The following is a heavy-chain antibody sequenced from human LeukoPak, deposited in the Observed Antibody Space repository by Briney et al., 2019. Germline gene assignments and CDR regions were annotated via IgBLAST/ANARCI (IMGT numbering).Heavy chain of an antibody. Sequence: SETLSLTCTVSGGSITSYYWSWIRQPPGKGLEWIGYVSHSGSTNYNPSLKSRVTISVDTSKNQFSLKLSSVTAADTAVYYCASGGYCSTTTCYPNWFDPWGQGTLVTVSS. J-gene: IGHJ5*02. CDR1: GGSITSYY. D-gene: IGHD2-2*01. V-gene: IGHV4-59*01. CDR3: ASGGYCSTTTCYPNWFDP. CDR2: VSHSGST.